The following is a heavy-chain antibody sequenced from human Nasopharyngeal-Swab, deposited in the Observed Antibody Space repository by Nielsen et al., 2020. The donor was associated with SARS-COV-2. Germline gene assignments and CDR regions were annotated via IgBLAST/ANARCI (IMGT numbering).Heavy chain of an antibody. Sequence: LRLSCTVSGGSISSGSYYWSWIRQPAGKGLEWIGRIYTSGSTNYNPSLKSRVTISVDTSKNQFSLKLSSVTAADTAVYYCARSVRGCSGGSCYSVEDVWGQGTTVTVSS. J-gene: IGHJ6*02. CDR2: IYTSGST. V-gene: IGHV4-61*02. D-gene: IGHD2-15*01. CDR3: ARSVRGCSGGSCYSVEDV. CDR1: GGSISSGSYY.